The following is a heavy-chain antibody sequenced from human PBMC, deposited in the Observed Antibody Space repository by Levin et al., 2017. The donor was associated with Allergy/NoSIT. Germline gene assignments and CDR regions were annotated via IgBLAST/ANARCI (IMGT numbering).Heavy chain of an antibody. CDR1: GFTFSSYW. J-gene: IGHJ3*02. CDR2: IKQDGSEK. CDR3: ARELSDVVLLWFGSDGGDAFDI. D-gene: IGHD3-10*01. V-gene: IGHV3-7*01. Sequence: GESLKISCAASGFTFSSYWMSWVRQAPGKGLEWVANIKQDGSEKYYVDSVKGRFTISRDNAKNSLYLQMNSLRAEDTAVYYCARELSDVVLLWFGSDGGDAFDIWGQGTMVTVSS.